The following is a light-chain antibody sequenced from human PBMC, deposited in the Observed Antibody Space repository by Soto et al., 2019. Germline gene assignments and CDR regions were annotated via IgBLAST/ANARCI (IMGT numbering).Light chain of an antibody. CDR2: WAS. Sequence: DIVMTQSPDSLAVSLGERATINCKSSQSLLYSSNNKNYLAWYQQKPGQPPKLLIYWASTRESGVPDRFSGSASGKHFTLTISSLQAEDVAVYYCQQYYSSPYTFGQGTKLEIK. CDR3: QQYYSSPYT. V-gene: IGKV4-1*01. CDR1: QSLLYSSNNKNY. J-gene: IGKJ2*01.